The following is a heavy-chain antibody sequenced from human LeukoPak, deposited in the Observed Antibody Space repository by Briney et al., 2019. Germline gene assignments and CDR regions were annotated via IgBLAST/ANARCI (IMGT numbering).Heavy chain of an antibody. CDR1: GGSISSYY. D-gene: IGHD6-13*01. V-gene: IGHV4-4*07. CDR3: ARDEARFSIAAAGGGYYYGMDV. Sequence: SETLSLTCTVSGGSISSYYWSWIRQPAGKGLEWIGRIYTSGSTNYNPSLKSRVTMSVDTPKNQFSLKLSSVTAADTAVYYCARDEARFSIAAAGGGYYYGMDVWGQGTTVTVSS. J-gene: IGHJ6*02. CDR2: IYTSGST.